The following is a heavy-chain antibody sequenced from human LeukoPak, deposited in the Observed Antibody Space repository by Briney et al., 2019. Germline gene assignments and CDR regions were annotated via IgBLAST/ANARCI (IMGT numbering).Heavy chain of an antibody. V-gene: IGHV5-51*01. Sequence: GESLKISCKGSGYSFTSYWIGWVRQMPGKGLEWMGIIYPGDSDTRYSPSFQGQVTISAHKSISTAYLQWSSLKASDTAMYYCARPGKHSSSWYALDYWGQGTLVTVSS. CDR3: ARPGKHSSSWYALDY. D-gene: IGHD6-13*01. CDR2: IYPGDSDT. CDR1: GYSFTSYW. J-gene: IGHJ4*02.